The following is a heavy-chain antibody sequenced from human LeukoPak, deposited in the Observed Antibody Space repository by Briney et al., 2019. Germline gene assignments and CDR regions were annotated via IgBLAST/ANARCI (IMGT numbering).Heavy chain of an antibody. CDR3: ARLGSFEDY. D-gene: IGHD1-26*01. J-gene: IGHJ4*02. Sequence: SQTLSLTFAISGESVSSKSATWNWIRQSPSRGLEWLGRTYYRSKWYNDYALSVNSRITINPDTSKNQFSLQLNSVTTEDTAVYYCARLGSFEDYWGQGTLVTVSS. V-gene: IGHV6-1*01. CDR2: TYYRSKWYN. CDR1: GESVSSKSAT.